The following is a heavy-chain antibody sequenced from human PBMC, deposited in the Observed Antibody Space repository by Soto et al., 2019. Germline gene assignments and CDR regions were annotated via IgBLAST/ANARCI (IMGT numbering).Heavy chain of an antibody. J-gene: IGHJ4*02. CDR3: AKEVLAAGYGTKSAFDL. CDR2: VDGSGGDT. Sequence: GGSLRLSCAASGFTFSSHAMGWLRQAPGTGPEWVAFVDGSGGDTSYADSVKGRFTISRDNSENSLYLHVNSLRAEDTGRYFCAKEVLAAGYGTKSAFDLWGQGTLVTVSS. D-gene: IGHD3-10*01. V-gene: IGHV3-23*01. CDR1: GFTFSSHA.